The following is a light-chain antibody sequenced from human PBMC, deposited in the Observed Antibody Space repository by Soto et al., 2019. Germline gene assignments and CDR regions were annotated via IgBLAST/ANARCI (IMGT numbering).Light chain of an antibody. CDR3: QQYSSMYT. J-gene: IGKJ2*01. V-gene: IGKV1-5*03. Sequence: DIQMTQSPSTLSASVGDRVTITCRASQGISSWLAWFQQKPGKAPKLLIYKASSLESGVPSRFSGSGSGTEFPLTISSLQPDDFATYYCQQYSSMYTFGQGTKLEI. CDR1: QGISSW. CDR2: KAS.